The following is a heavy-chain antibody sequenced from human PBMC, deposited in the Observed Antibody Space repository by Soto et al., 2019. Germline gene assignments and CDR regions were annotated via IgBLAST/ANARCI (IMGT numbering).Heavy chain of an antibody. CDR1: GGTFSSYA. D-gene: IGHD3-3*01. CDR3: ARVGYYDFWSGYYTWPNYYYYYGMDV. CDR2: IIPIFGTA. Sequence: ASVKVSCKASGGTFSSYAISWVRQAPGQGLEWMGGIIPIFGTANYAQKLQGRVTITADESTSTAYMELSSLRSEDTAVYYCARVGYYDFWSGYYTWPNYYYYYGMDVWGQGTTVTVSS. J-gene: IGHJ6*02. V-gene: IGHV1-69*13.